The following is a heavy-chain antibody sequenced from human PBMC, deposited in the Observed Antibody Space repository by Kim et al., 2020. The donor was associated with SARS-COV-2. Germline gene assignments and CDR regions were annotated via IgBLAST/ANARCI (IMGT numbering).Heavy chain of an antibody. CDR1: GFTFNDYW. V-gene: IGHV3-7*05. Sequence: GGSLRLSCAACGFTFNDYWMTWIRQAPGKGLEGVAGIKHDGSEKLYVDSVKGRFTISRDNAKTSLYLQMNSLRVEDMAVYYCTRALSGSGRGFDPWGQGTLVTVSS. J-gene: IGHJ5*02. CDR3: TRALSGSGRGFDP. D-gene: IGHD3-10*01. CDR2: IKHDGSEK.